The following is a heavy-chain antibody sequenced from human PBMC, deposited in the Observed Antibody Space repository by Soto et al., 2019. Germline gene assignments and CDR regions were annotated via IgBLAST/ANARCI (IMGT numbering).Heavy chain of an antibody. Sequence: GGSLRLSCAASGFTFSNAWMNWVRQAPGKGLEWVGRIKSKTDGGTTDYAAPVKGRFTISRDDSKNTLYLQMNSLKTEDTAVYYXTTPVGGPPGLDTAWGQGTLVTVSS. CDR3: TTPVGGPPGLDTA. V-gene: IGHV3-15*07. CDR1: GFTFSNAW. J-gene: IGHJ5*02. D-gene: IGHD5-18*01. CDR2: IKSKTDGGTT.